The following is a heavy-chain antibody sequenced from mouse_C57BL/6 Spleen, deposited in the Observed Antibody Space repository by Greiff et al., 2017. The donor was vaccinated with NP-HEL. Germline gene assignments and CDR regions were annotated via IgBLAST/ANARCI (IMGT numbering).Heavy chain of an antibody. J-gene: IGHJ4*01. CDR3: ARHRTGY. CDR2: ISSGGSYT. CDR1: GFTFSSYG. V-gene: IGHV5-6*01. Sequence: EVNLVESGGDLVKPGGSLKLSCAASGFTFSSYGMSWVRQTPDKRLEWVATISSGGSYTYYPDSVKGRFTISRDNAKNTLYLQMSSLKSEDTAMYYCARHRTGYWGQGTSVTVSS.